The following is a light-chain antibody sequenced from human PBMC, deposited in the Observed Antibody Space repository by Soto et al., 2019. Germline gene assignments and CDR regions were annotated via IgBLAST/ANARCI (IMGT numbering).Light chain of an antibody. Sequence: DIQMTQSPSTLSASVGDRVTITCRASQSISSWLAWYQQKPGKAPKLLIYKASSLESGVPSRFSGSGSGTEFTLNIRSLQPDDFATYYCQQYNSYTRTFGQGNKVEIK. CDR1: QSISSW. CDR3: QQYNSYTRT. V-gene: IGKV1-5*03. CDR2: KAS. J-gene: IGKJ1*01.